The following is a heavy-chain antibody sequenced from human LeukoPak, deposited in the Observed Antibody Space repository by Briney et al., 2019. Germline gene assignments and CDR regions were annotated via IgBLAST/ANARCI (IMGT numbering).Heavy chain of an antibody. V-gene: IGHV4-59*08. CDR2: IYYSGSS. J-gene: IGHJ4*02. CDR1: GGSISGYY. D-gene: IGHD5-18*01. Sequence: SETLSLTCTVSGGSISGYYWTWIRQPPGKGLEWIGYIYYSGSSNYNPSLKSRVAISVDTSKNQFPLKLNSVTAADTAVYYCARQRRSRDTAMVTVVDYWGQGTLVTVSS. CDR3: ARQRRSRDTAMVTVVDY.